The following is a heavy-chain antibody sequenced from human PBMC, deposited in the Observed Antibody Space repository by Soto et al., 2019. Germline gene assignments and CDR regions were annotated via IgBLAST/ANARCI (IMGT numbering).Heavy chain of an antibody. CDR3: ARDQYDFRSGSYYYAMEV. J-gene: IGHJ6*02. D-gene: IGHD3-3*01. CDR1: GGSVNTDYW. V-gene: IGHV4-4*02. Sequence: SETLSLTCAVSGGSVNTDYWWSWVRQPPGKGLEWIGEVHHSGTTNYIQSLTSRLTMSVDKSGNQVSLRLRSVTRADTAVYYCARDQYDFRSGSYYYAMEVWGQGTKVTVSS. CDR2: VHHSGTT.